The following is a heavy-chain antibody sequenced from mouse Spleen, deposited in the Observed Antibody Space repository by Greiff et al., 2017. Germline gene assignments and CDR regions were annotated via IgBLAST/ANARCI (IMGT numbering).Heavy chain of an antibody. Sequence: VQLQQSGAELARPGASVKLSCKASGYTFTDYYINWVKQRTGQGLEWIGEIYPGSGNTYYNEKFKGKATLTADKSSSTAYMQLSSLTSEDSAVYFCARVYGNYVGYWGQGTTLTVSS. CDR2: IYPGSGNT. V-gene: IGHV1-77*01. J-gene: IGHJ2*01. D-gene: IGHD2-10*02. CDR3: ARVYGNYVGY. CDR1: GYTFTDYY.